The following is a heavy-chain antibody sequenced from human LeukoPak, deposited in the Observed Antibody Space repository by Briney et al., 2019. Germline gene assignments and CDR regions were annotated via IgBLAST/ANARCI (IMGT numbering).Heavy chain of an antibody. V-gene: IGHV4-59*12. J-gene: IGHJ4*02. CDR3: ASANTVAGTGPFDY. CDR1: GGSISSYY. CDR2: IYHSGST. D-gene: IGHD6-19*01. Sequence: SETLSLTCTVSGGSISSYYWSWIRQPPGKGLEWIGYIYHSGSTYYNPSLKSRVTISVDRSKNQFSLKLSSVTAADTAVYYCASANTVAGTGPFDYWGQGTLVTVSS.